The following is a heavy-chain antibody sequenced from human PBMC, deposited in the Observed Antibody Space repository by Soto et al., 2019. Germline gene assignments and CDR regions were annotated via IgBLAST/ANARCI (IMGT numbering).Heavy chain of an antibody. J-gene: IGHJ4*02. Sequence: QITLKESGPPLVKPTQTLTLTCTVSGFSLSTSGVGVGWIRQPPGKALEWLALIYWDDDKRYSPSLKSRLIITKDTAKNQVVLTMTNMDPLDTATYYCAHGHSKRTWIQVWEYWGQGTLVTVSS. CDR1: GFSLSTSGVG. CDR3: AHGHSKRTWIQVWEY. CDR2: IYWDDDK. V-gene: IGHV2-5*02. D-gene: IGHD5-18*01.